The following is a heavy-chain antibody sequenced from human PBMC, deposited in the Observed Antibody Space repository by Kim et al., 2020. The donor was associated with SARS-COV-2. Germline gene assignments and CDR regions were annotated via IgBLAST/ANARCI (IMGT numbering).Heavy chain of an antibody. V-gene: IGHV5-51*01. D-gene: IGHD6-13*01. CDR3: ARLAAAGTGCLDY. J-gene: IGHJ4*02. Sequence: YSPSFQGQVTISADKSISTAYLQWSSLKASDTAMYYCARLAAAGTGCLDYWGQGTLVTVSS.